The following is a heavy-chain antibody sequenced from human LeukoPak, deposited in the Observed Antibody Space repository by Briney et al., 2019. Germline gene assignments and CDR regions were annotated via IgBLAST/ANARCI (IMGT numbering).Heavy chain of an antibody. V-gene: IGHV4-59*01. D-gene: IGHD3-16*01. Sequence: SETLSLTCTVSGGSINSYYWSWIRQPPGRGLEWIGYIYYSGSTNYNPSLKSRVTISVDTSKNQFSLQLSSVTAADTAVYYCARDGRGYYFDYWGQGTLVTVPS. CDR3: ARDGRGYYFDY. J-gene: IGHJ4*02. CDR1: GGSINSYY. CDR2: IYYSGST.